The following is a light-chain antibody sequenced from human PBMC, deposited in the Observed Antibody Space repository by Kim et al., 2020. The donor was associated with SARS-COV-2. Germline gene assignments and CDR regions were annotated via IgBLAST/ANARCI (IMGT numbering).Light chain of an antibody. CDR2: GNS. CDR3: QSYDSSLSGYV. Sequence: QRGTISSTGSSSNIGAGYDVHWYQQLPGTAPKLLIYGNSNRPSGVPDRFSGSKSGTSASLAITGLQAEDEADYYCQSYDSSLSGYVFGGGTQLTVL. CDR1: SSNIGAGYD. J-gene: IGLJ3*02. V-gene: IGLV1-40*01.